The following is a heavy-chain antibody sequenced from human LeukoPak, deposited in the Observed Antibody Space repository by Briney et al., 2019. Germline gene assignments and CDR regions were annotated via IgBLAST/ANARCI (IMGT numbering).Heavy chain of an antibody. CDR3: ARVFLYYYDSSGYYDY. CDR1: GFTFGNAW. J-gene: IGHJ4*02. V-gene: IGHV3-15*07. Sequence: GGSLRLSCAASGFTFGNAWMNWVRQAPGKGLEWVGRIKIKTDGRTTDYAAPVKGRFTISRDDSKNTLYLQMNSLRAEDTAVYYCARVFLYYYDSSGYYDYWGQGTLDTVSS. D-gene: IGHD3-22*01. CDR2: IKIKTDGRTT.